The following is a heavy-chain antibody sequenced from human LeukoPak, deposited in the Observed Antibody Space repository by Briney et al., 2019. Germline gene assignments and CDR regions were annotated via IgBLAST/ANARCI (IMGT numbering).Heavy chain of an antibody. CDR1: GFTFSSCW. CDR3: ASVLVGAFDI. V-gene: IGHV3-7*01. J-gene: IGHJ3*02. CDR2: IKQDGSEK. D-gene: IGHD2-15*01. Sequence: GGSLRLSCAASGFTFSSCWMSWVRQAPGKGLEWVANIKQDGSEKYYVDSVKGRFTISRDNAKNSLYLQMNSLRAEDTAVYYCASVLVGAFDIWGQGTMVTVSS.